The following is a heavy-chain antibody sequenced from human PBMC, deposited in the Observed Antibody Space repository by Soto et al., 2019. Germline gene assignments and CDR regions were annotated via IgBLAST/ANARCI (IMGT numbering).Heavy chain of an antibody. CDR1: GFTVDSYS. D-gene: IGHD2-2*01. CDR3: AKDHAMVVVPAAMLNAFDI. CDR2: ISSSGGST. Sequence: PGGSLRLSCAAAGFTVDSYSINWVRQAPGKGLEWVSYISSSGGSTYYADSVKGRFTISRDNSKNTLYLQMNSLRAEDTAVYYCAKDHAMVVVPAAMLNAFDIWGQGTMVTVSS. J-gene: IGHJ3*02. V-gene: IGHV3-23*01.